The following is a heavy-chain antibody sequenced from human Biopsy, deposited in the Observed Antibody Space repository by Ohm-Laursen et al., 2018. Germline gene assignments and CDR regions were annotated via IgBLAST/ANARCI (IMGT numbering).Heavy chain of an antibody. D-gene: IGHD3-22*01. CDR2: INTDGTTT. V-gene: IGHV3-74*01. J-gene: IGHJ3*02. CDR3: ARDDTSGGVAFDI. Sequence: SLRLSCAAPGFTFSTYWMHWVRQVPGKGLVWASRINTDGTTTTHADSVRGRFTISRDNAKNTLYLQMTSLRAEDTAFYYCARDDTSGGVAFDIWGRGTMVTVSS. CDR1: GFTFSTYW.